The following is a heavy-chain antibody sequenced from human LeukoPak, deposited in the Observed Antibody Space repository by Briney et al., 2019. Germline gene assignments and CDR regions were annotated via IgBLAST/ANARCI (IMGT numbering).Heavy chain of an antibody. Sequence: SETLSLTCTVSGGSISSSSYYWGWIRQPPGKGLECIGSIYYSGSTYYNPSLKSRVTISVDTSKNQFSLKLSSVTAADTAVYYCARQDGSYSSSSFDYWGQGTLVTVSS. D-gene: IGHD6-6*01. CDR2: IYYSGST. V-gene: IGHV4-39*01. J-gene: IGHJ4*02. CDR1: GGSISSSSYY. CDR3: ARQDGSYSSSSFDY.